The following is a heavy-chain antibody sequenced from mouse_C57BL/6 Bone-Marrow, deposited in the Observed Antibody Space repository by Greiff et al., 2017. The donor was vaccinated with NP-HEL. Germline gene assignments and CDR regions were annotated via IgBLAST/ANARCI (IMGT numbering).Heavy chain of an antibody. V-gene: IGHV1-76*01. J-gene: IGHJ2*01. CDR1: GYTFTDYY. Sequence: QVQLQQSGAELVRPGASVKLSCKASGYTFTDYYINWVKQRPGQGLEWIARIYPGSGNTYYNEKFKGKATLTAEKSSSTAYMQLSSLTSEDSAVYFCARDFRYFDYWGQGTTLTVSS. CDR3: ARDFRYFDY. CDR2: IYPGSGNT. D-gene: IGHD1-3*01.